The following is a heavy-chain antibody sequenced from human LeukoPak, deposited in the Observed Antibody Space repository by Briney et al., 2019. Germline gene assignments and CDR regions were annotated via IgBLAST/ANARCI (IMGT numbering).Heavy chain of an antibody. CDR3: ARDYRQYCTNGVCYSFDY. J-gene: IGHJ4*02. CDR2: IYYSGST. V-gene: IGHV4-59*12. Sequence: SETLSLTCTVSGGSIRSYYWSWIRQPPGKGLEWIGYIYYSGSTNYNPSLKSRVTISVDTSKNQFSLNLRPVTAADTAVYYCARDYRQYCTNGVCYSFDYWGQGTLVTVSS. D-gene: IGHD2-8*01. CDR1: GGSIRSYY.